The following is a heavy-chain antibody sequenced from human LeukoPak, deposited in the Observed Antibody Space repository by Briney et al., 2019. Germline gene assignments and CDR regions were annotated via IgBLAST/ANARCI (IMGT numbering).Heavy chain of an antibody. J-gene: IGHJ4*02. CDR3: AREWGGSWYRMIDY. V-gene: IGHV1-46*01. CDR2: INPGGGST. D-gene: IGHD6-13*01. CDR1: GYTFTDYF. Sequence: ASVKVSCKASGYTFTDYFLHWVRQAPGQGLEWMGIINPGGGSTIFAQKFQGRLTMTRDTSTTTVYMDLSSLRSEDTAVYYCAREWGGSWYRMIDYWGQGTLVTVSS.